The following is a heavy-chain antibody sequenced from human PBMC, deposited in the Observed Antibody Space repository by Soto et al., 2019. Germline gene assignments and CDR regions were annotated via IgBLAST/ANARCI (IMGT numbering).Heavy chain of an antibody. Sequence: EVQLLESGGGLVQPGGSLRLSCAASGFTFSSYAMSWVRQAPGKGLEWVSAISGSGGSTYYADSVKGRFTISRDNSKNTLYLQMNSLRAEDTAVYYCAKGGGFENYYYYYMDVWGKGTTVTVSS. D-gene: IGHD3-10*01. CDR1: GFTFSSYA. V-gene: IGHV3-23*01. CDR2: ISGSGGST. CDR3: AKGGGFENYYYYYMDV. J-gene: IGHJ6*03.